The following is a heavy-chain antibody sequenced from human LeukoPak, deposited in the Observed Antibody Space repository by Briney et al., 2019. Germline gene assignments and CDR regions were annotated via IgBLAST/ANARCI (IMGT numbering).Heavy chain of an antibody. CDR3: ARDRRDYYDSSGLIYYYYMDV. CDR2: INQDGGEK. D-gene: IGHD3-22*01. Sequence: GGSLRLSCAASGFNFSSYWMNWVRQAPGKGLEWVANINQDGGEKYYVDSVKGRFTISRDNAKNSLYLQMNSLRAEDTAVYYCARDRRDYYDSSGLIYYYYMDVWGKGTTVTVSS. V-gene: IGHV3-7*01. CDR1: GFNFSSYW. J-gene: IGHJ6*03.